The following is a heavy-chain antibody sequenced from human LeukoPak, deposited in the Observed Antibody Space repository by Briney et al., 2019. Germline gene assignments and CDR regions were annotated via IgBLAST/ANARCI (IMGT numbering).Heavy chain of an antibody. Sequence: SETLSLTCTVSGDSFSSHYWTWLRQPPGKGLEWIGYISYIGSTNYNPSLNSRVTISVDTSTNQFSLKVSSVTAADTAVYYCARDPTTVTKGFYIWGQGTLVTVSS. J-gene: IGHJ3*02. D-gene: IGHD4-17*01. CDR3: ARDPTTVTKGFYI. V-gene: IGHV4-59*11. CDR2: ISYIGST. CDR1: GDSFSSHY.